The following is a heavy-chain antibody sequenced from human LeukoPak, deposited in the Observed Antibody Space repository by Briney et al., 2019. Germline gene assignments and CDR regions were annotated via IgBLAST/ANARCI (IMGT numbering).Heavy chain of an antibody. D-gene: IGHD3-10*01. CDR3: ATTRGVITLDGYHYYIDV. CDR2: INHSGNT. J-gene: IGHJ6*03. CDR1: GGSFSDFY. V-gene: IGHV4-34*01. Sequence: SETLSLTCAVYGGSFSDFYCTWIRQPPGKGLEWIGEINHSGNTKYNPSLKSRVTILLDTSKNQFSLKVRSVTAADTAVYYCATTRGVITLDGYHYYIDVWGTGTTVTVSS.